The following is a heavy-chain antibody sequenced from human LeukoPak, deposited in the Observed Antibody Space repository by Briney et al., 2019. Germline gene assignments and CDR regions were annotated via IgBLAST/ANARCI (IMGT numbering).Heavy chain of an antibody. J-gene: IGHJ5*02. V-gene: IGHV4-39*01. CDR3: ARHYHGDYLANWFDP. Sequence: NPSETLSLTCTVSGGSISSSSYYWGWIRQPPGKGLEWIGSIYYSGSTYYNPSLKSRVTISVDTSKNQFSLKLSSVTAADTAVYYCARHYHGDYLANWFDPWGQGTLVTVSS. CDR1: GGSISSSSYY. D-gene: IGHD4-17*01. CDR2: IYYSGST.